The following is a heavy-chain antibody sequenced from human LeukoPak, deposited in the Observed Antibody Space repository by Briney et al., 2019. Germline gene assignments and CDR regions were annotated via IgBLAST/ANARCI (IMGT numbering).Heavy chain of an antibody. CDR3: AKDRLNYYGSGTGLDY. CDR1: GFTFSSYG. V-gene: IGHV3-30*18. Sequence: PGGSLRLSCAASGFTFSSYGMHWVRQAPGKGLERVAVISYDGSNKYYADSVKGRSTISRDNSKNTPYLQMNSLRAEDTAVYYCAKDRLNYYGSGTGLDYWGQGTLVTVSS. D-gene: IGHD3-10*01. CDR2: ISYDGSNK. J-gene: IGHJ4*02.